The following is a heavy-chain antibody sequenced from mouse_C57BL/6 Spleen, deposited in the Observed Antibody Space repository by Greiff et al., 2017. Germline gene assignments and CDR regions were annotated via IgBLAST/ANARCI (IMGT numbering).Heavy chain of an antibody. J-gene: IGHJ1*03. CDR1: GYAFSSYW. V-gene: IGHV1-80*01. CDR2: IYPGDGDT. D-gene: IGHD1-1*01. Sequence: VQLQQSGAELVKPGASVKISCKASGYAFSSYWMNWVKQRPGTGLEWIGQIYPGDGDTNSNGKFTGKATLTADKSSSTAYMQLSSLTCEDAAVYFCARRGYYGSSYWYFDVWGTGTTVTVSA. CDR3: ARRGYYGSSYWYFDV.